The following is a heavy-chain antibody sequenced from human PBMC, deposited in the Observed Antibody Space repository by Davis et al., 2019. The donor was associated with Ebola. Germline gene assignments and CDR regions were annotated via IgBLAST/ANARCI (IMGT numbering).Heavy chain of an antibody. CDR1: GYTFTGYY. CDR3: ARDCSSNRWYYGMDA. CDR2: INPNSGGT. V-gene: IGHV1-2*04. J-gene: IGHJ6*01. Sequence: ASVKVSCTASGYTFTGYYMHWVRQAPGQGLEWMGWINPNSGGTNYAQKFQGWVTMTRDTSISTAYMELSRLRSDDTAVYYCARDCSSNRWYYGMDAWGQGTTVTVSS. D-gene: IGHD2-2*01.